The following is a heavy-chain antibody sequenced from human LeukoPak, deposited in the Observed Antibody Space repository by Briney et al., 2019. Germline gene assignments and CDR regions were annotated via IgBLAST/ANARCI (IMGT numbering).Heavy chain of an antibody. Sequence: ASVKVSCKASGSTFSSYAISWVRQAPGQGLEWMGGIIPIFGTANYAQKFQGRVTITADESTSTAYMELSSLRSEDTAVYYCARVLRFLEGPGYFQHWGQGTLVTVSS. CDR2: IIPIFGTA. CDR3: ARVLRFLEGPGYFQH. J-gene: IGHJ1*01. D-gene: IGHD3-3*01. V-gene: IGHV1-69*13. CDR1: GSTFSSYA.